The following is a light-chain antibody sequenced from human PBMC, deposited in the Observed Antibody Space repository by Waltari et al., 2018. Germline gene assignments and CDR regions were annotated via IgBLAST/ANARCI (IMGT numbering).Light chain of an antibody. J-gene: IGLJ2*01. CDR1: SCDAGSYKL. CDR2: EVN. CDR3: CSYAGGSVI. Sequence: QSGLTQPASVSGSPGQSITISCTGSSCDAGSYKLVSWYQRHPGKAPKLIISEVNDRPSGVSNRFSGSKSGNTASLTISGLQAEDEADYYCCSYAGGSVIFGGGTKLTVL. V-gene: IGLV2-23*02.